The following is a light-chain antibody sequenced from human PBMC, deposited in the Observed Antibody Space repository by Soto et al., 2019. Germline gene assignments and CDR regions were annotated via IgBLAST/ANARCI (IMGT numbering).Light chain of an antibody. V-gene: IGKV1-5*01. CDR3: QQYNSFPAT. Sequence: DIQMTQSPSTLSASVEDRVTITCRARQSISSWLAWYQQKPGKAPKLLIYDASSLESGFPTRFSGSGSGTAFTLTFSRLQPNDFPTSYCQQYNSFPATFGGGTKVEIK. CDR1: QSISSW. J-gene: IGKJ4*01. CDR2: DAS.